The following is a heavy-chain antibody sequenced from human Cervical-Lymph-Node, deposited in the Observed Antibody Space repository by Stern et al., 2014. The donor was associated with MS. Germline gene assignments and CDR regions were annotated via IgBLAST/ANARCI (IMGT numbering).Heavy chain of an antibody. D-gene: IGHD1-26*01. V-gene: IGHV1-69*06. CDR2: IIPVLGTT. CDR1: RGTFSTSG. Sequence: QMQLVQSGAEVKKPGSSVKVSCKASRGTFSTSGISWVRQAPGQGLEWMGGIIPVLGTTNYARKFQGRLTITADTSTSTVHMALSSLTSEDTAVYYCARDLGVGPSVSWGEGTVVTVSS. J-gene: IGHJ5*02. CDR3: ARDLGVGPSVS.